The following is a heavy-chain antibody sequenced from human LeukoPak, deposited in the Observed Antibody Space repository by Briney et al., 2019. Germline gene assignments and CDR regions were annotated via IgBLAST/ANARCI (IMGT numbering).Heavy chain of an antibody. CDR2: IRYDGSNK. D-gene: IGHD4-17*01. CDR3: ARLNTVTTYGAFDI. J-gene: IGHJ3*02. CDR1: GFTFSSYG. V-gene: IGHV3-30*02. Sequence: QPGGSLRLSCAASGFTFSSYGMHWVRQAPGKGLEWVAFIRYDGSNKYYADSVKGRFTISRDNSKNTLYLQMNSLRAEDTAVYYCARLNTVTTYGAFDIWGQGTMVTVSS.